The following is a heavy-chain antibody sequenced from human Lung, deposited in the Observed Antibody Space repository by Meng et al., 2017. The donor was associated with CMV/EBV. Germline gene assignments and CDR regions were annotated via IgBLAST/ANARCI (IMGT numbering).Heavy chain of an antibody. V-gene: IGHV1-2*02. J-gene: IGHJ6*02. CDR3: ATLPPVAARYYYNGFDV. CDR2: INPNSGGT. D-gene: IGHD6-19*01. Sequence: ASXXVSXKASGYTFTDYYMHWVRQAPGQGFEWMGWINPNSGGTNYAQKFHDRVTMTRDTSISTAYMELRRLTSDDSAVYYCATLPPVAARYYYNGFDVWGQGTXVNGAS. CDR1: GYTFTDYY.